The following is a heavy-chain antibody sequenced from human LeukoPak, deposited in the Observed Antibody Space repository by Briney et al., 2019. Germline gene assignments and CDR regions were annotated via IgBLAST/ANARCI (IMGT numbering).Heavy chain of an antibody. D-gene: IGHD3-3*01. V-gene: IGHV1-18*01. CDR1: GYTFTNYG. Sequence: ASVKVSCKASGYTFTNYGISWVRQAPGQGLGWMGWISIYNGNTDYAQKLRGRVTMTTDTSTSTAYMELRSLRSDDTAVYYCARITYDFWSGYYMPDDPWGQGTLVTVSS. J-gene: IGHJ5*02. CDR2: ISIYNGNT. CDR3: ARITYDFWSGYYMPDDP.